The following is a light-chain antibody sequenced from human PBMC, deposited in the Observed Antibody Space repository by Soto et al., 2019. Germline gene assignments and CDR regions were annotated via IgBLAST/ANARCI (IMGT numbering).Light chain of an antibody. Sequence: IVLTQSPGTLSLSPGERATLSCRASQSVSSRHLAWYQQKPGQAPRPLIYAASSRATGIPDRFSGAGSGTDFSLTISRLQPEDFAVYYCVQYESPALYTFGQGTKLYIK. V-gene: IGKV3-20*01. CDR1: QSVSSRH. CDR2: AAS. CDR3: VQYESPALYT. J-gene: IGKJ2*01.